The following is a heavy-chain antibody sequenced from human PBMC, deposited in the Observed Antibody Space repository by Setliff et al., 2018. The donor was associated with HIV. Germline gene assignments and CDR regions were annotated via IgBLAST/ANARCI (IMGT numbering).Heavy chain of an antibody. Sequence: GASVKVSCKTSGYDFRRYGIAWVRQVPGQGLEWMGWINPNSGGTKFAQKFQGRVTMTRDTSISTAYIELSRLRSDDTAVYYCARDFPMIVVVIFKGQNYYGMDVWGQGTTVTVSS. CDR2: INPNSGGT. V-gene: IGHV1-2*02. J-gene: IGHJ6*02. CDR1: GYDFRRYG. CDR3: ARDFPMIVVVIFKGQNYYGMDV. D-gene: IGHD3-22*01.